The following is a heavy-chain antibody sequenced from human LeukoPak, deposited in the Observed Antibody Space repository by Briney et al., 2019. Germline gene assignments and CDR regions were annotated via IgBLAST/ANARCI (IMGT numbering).Heavy chain of an antibody. CDR2: ISSSSSYT. V-gene: IGHV3-11*06. CDR3: ARAQTLYSGYDSNWFDP. Sequence: GGSLRLSCAASGFTFSNAWMSWVRQAPGKGLEWVSYISSSSSYTNYADSVKGRFTISRDNAKNSLYLQMNSLRAEDTAVYYCARAQTLYSGYDSNWFDPWGQGTLVTVSS. J-gene: IGHJ5*02. D-gene: IGHD5-12*01. CDR1: GFTFSNAW.